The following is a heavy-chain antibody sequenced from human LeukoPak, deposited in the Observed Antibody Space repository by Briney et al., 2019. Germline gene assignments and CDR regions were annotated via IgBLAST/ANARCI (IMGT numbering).Heavy chain of an antibody. Sequence: ASVKVSCKAFGYTFTNYYMHWVRQAPGQGLEWMGLINPSGGSTRFAQKFQGRVTLTRDTSTSTVYMELSSLRSEDTAVYYCASEGYGAGVKYGMDVWGQRTTVTVSS. CDR1: GYTFTNYY. J-gene: IGHJ6*02. CDR3: ASEGYGAGVKYGMDV. V-gene: IGHV1-46*01. CDR2: INPSGGST. D-gene: IGHD3-10*01.